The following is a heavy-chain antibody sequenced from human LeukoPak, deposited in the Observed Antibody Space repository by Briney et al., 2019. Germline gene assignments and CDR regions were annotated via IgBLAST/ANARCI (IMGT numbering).Heavy chain of an antibody. CDR2: INPNSGGT. CDR3: ARVTDDFWSRIDI. V-gene: IGHV1-2*02. D-gene: IGHD3-3*01. J-gene: IGHJ3*02. CDR1: GDTFSSYA. Sequence: GASVKVSCEASGDTFSSYAISWVRQAPGRGLEWMGWINPNSGGTNYAQKFQGRVTMTRDTSISTAYMELSRLRSDDTAVYYCARVTDDFWSRIDIWGQGTMVTVSS.